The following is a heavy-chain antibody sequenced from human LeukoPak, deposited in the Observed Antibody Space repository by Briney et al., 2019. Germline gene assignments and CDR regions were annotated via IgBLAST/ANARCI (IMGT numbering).Heavy chain of an antibody. V-gene: IGHV1-69*04. D-gene: IGHD2-21*02. CDR3: ARVGSYCGGDCRSDY. J-gene: IGHJ4*02. CDR1: GGTFSSYA. Sequence: ASVKVSCKASGGTFSSYAISWVRQAPGQGLEWMGRIIPILGIANYAQKFQGRVTITADKSTSTAYMELSSLRSEDTAVYYCARVGSYCGGDCRSDYWGQGTLVTVSS. CDR2: IIPILGIA.